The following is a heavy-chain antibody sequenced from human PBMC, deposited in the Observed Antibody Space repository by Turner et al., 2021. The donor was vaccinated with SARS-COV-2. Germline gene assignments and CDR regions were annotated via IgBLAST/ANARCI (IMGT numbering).Heavy chain of an antibody. CDR1: AGSISSSSYY. J-gene: IGHJ5*02. CDR3: ARHWEVAAAAYLARFDP. V-gene: IGHV4-39*01. CDR2: IYYSGST. Sequence: QLQLQQSGPGLVKPSVTLSLTCTFSAGSISSSSYYWGWLRQRPGKGLEWIGSIYYSGSTYYNPSLKSRVTIAVDTSKNQFSLKLSSVTAADTAVYYCARHWEVAAAAYLARFDPWGQGTLVTVSS. D-gene: IGHD6-13*01.